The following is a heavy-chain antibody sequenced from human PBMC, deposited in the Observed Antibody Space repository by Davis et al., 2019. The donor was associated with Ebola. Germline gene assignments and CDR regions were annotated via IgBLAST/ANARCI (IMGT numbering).Heavy chain of an antibody. J-gene: IGHJ4*02. D-gene: IGHD5-18*01. Sequence: GGSLRLSCAASGFTVSSNYMSWVRQAPGKGLEWVSVIYSGGSTYYADSVKGRFTISRDNSKNTLYLQMNSLRAEDTAVYYCAKIHSVSPNVDTAMVTDYWGQGTLVTVSS. V-gene: IGHV3-66*01. CDR1: GFTVSSNY. CDR3: AKIHSVSPNVDTAMVTDY. CDR2: IYSGGST.